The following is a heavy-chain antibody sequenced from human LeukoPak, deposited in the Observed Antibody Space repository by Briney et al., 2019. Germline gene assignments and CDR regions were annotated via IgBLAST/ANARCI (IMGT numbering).Heavy chain of an antibody. V-gene: IGHV3-7*01. D-gene: IGHD2-8*02. CDR2: IKQDGSEK. CDR3: ARVYWDLAEVYYMDV. CDR1: GFTFSSYW. J-gene: IGHJ6*03. Sequence: GGSLRLSCAASGFTFSSYWMSWVRQAPGKGLEWVANIKQDGSEKYYVDSVKGRFTISRDNAKNSLYLQMNSLRAEDTAVYYCARVYWDLAEVYYMDVWGKGTTVTISS.